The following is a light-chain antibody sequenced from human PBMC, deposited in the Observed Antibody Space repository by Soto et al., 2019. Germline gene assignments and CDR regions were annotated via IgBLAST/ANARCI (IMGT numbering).Light chain of an antibody. V-gene: IGLV1-40*01. J-gene: IGLJ3*02. Sequence: QSVLTQPPSVSGAPGQRVTISCTGSSSNIGAGYDVHWYQQLPGTAPKLLIYANSNRPSGVPDRFSGSKSGTSASLAITWLQAEDEADYYCQSYDSSLSGWVFCGGTKLTVL. CDR3: QSYDSSLSGWV. CDR2: ANS. CDR1: SSNIGAGYD.